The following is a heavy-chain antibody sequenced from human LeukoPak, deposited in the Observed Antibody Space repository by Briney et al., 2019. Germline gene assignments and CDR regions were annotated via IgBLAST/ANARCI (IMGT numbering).Heavy chain of an antibody. V-gene: IGHV3-43*02. D-gene: IGHD3-10*01. J-gene: IGHJ4*02. CDR2: ISGDGCST. CDR1: GFTFDDYA. Sequence: PGGSLRLSCAASGFTFDDYAMHWVRQAPGKGLEWVSLISGDGCSTYYADSVKGRFTISRDNSKNSLYLQMNSLRTEDTALYYCAKDLLGSGSREGDYWGQGTLVTVSS. CDR3: AKDLLGSGSREGDY.